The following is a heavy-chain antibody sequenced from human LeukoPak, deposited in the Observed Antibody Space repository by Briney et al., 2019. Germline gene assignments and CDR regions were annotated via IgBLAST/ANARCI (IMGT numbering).Heavy chain of an antibody. J-gene: IGHJ4*02. Sequence: GGSLRLSCAASGFTFSSYAMSWVRQAPGKGLEWVSAISGSGGSTYYADSVKGRFTISRDNSKNTLYLQMNSLRAEDTAVYYCAKGERRVDTATLFDYWGQGTLVTVSS. CDR1: GFTFSSYA. D-gene: IGHD5-18*01. V-gene: IGHV3-23*01. CDR3: AKGERRVDTATLFDY. CDR2: ISGSGGST.